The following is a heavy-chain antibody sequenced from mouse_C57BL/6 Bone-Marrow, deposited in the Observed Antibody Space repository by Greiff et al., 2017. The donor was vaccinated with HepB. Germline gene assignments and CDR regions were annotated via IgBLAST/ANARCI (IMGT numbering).Heavy chain of an antibody. CDR1: GYAFTNYL. CDR2: INPGSGGT. J-gene: IGHJ1*03. D-gene: IGHD1-1*01. Sequence: VKLQESGAELVRPGTSVKVSCKASGYAFTNYLIEWVKQRPGQGLEWIGVINPGSGGTNYNEKFKGKATLTADKSSSTAYMQLSSLTSEDSAVYFCAREGATVVATRYFDVWGTGTTVTVSS. CDR3: AREGATVVATRYFDV. V-gene: IGHV1-54*01.